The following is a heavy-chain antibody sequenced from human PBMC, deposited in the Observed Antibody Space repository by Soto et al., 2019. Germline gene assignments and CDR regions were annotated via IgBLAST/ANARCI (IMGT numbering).Heavy chain of an antibody. D-gene: IGHD2-2*02. CDR3: ARNTLGFYYMDV. V-gene: IGHV3-11*01. CDR1: GFTLSDYL. J-gene: IGHJ6*03. Sequence: QVQLVESGGGLVKPGGSLRLSCAVSGFTLSDYLMSWIRQVPGKGLEWFSYISSGGSTIYYADSVKGRFTISRDNAKNSLYLQINSLRAEDTAVYFCARNTLGFYYMDVWGKGTTVTVSS. CDR2: ISSGGSTI.